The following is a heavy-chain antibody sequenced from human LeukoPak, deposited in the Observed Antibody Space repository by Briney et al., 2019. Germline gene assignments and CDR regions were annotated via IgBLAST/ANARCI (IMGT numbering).Heavy chain of an antibody. CDR1: GFNFRTSW. CDR3: ARDPDSSSFDY. V-gene: IGHV3-7*01. CDR2: IKYDGTVK. Sequence: GGSLRLSCTASGFNFRTSWMSWVRQSPGKGLEFLANIKYDGTVKNYVDSVKGRFTISRDNPKNSLYLQMDSPRAEDTAVYYCARDPDSSSFDYWGQGALVTVSS. J-gene: IGHJ4*02. D-gene: IGHD6-13*01.